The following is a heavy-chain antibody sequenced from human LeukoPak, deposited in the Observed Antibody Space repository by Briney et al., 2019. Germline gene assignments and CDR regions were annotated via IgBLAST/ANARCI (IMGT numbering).Heavy chain of an antibody. D-gene: IGHD2-2*01. J-gene: IGHJ4*02. V-gene: IGHV5-51*01. CDR2: IYPGDSDT. Sequence: GESLRISCKGSGYSFTSYWIAWVRQMPGKGLEWMRIIYPGDSDTRYSRSFQGQVTISVDKSVSAAYLQWSSLKASDTAMYYCASPPTRECSSISCPLSYWGQGTLVTVSS. CDR1: GYSFTSYW. CDR3: ASPPTRECSSISCPLSY.